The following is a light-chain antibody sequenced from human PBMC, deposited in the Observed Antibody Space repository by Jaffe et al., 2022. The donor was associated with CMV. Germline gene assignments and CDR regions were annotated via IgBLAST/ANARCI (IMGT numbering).Light chain of an antibody. Sequence: EIVMTQFPGTLSVSPGDRATLFCRASQGVSSNLAWFQQKPGQSPRLLIYAASTRATGVPDRFSGSGSGTEFTLTISSLQSEDFAVYSCQQYNDWPWTFGQGTKVEIK. V-gene: IGKV3-15*01. J-gene: IGKJ1*01. CDR3: QQYNDWPWT. CDR2: AAS. CDR1: QGVSSN.